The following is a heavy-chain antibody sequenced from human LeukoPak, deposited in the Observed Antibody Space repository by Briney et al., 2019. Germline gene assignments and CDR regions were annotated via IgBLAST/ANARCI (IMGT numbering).Heavy chain of an antibody. D-gene: IGHD1-26*01. J-gene: IGHJ4*02. CDR2: ISGSGGST. Sequence: GGSLRLSCAASGFTVSTNYMSWVRQAPGKGLEWVSAISGSGGSTYYADSVKGRFTISRDNSKNTLYLQMNSLRAEDTAVYYCAKDVVGAINYFDYWGQGTLVTVSP. V-gene: IGHV3-23*01. CDR1: GFTVSTNY. CDR3: AKDVVGAINYFDY.